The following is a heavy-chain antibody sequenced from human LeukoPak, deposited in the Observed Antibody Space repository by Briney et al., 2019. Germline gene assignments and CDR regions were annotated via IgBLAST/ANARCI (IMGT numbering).Heavy chain of an antibody. V-gene: IGHV4-34*01. CDR2: INHSGST. J-gene: IGHJ5*02. Sequence: PSETLSLTCAAYGGSFSGYYWSWIRQPPGKGLEWIGEINHSGSTNYNPSLKSRVTISVDTSKNQFSLKLSSVTAADTAVYYCARGGGRRWFDPWGQGTLVTVSS. D-gene: IGHD3-16*01. CDR3: ARGGGRRWFDP. CDR1: GGSFSGYY.